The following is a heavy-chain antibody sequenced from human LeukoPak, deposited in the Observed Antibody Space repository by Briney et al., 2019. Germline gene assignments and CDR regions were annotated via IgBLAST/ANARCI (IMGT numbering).Heavy chain of an antibody. D-gene: IGHD1/OR15-1a*01. Sequence: SETLSLTCTVSGGSINDYYWSWIRQPPGEGLEWIGHIYTSGSTNYNPSLKSRVTISVDTSKNQFSLKLSSVTAADTAVYYCARVTKFHEWFDPWGQGTLVTVSS. CDR2: IYTSGST. CDR1: GGSINDYY. J-gene: IGHJ5*02. V-gene: IGHV4-4*08. CDR3: ARVTKFHEWFDP.